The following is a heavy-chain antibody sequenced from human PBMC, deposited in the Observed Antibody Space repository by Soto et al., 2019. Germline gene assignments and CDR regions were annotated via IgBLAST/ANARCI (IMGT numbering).Heavy chain of an antibody. CDR3: ARDLGLPVTNYYYMDV. D-gene: IGHD3-16*01. CDR1: GFTFSSYW. CDR2: IKQDGSEK. J-gene: IGHJ6*03. Sequence: PGGSLRLSCAASGFTFSSYWMSWVRQAPGKGLEWVANIKQDGSEKYYVDSVKGRFTISRDNAKNSLYLQMNSLRAEDTAVYYCARDLGLPVTNYYYMDVWGKGTTVTVSS. V-gene: IGHV3-7*01.